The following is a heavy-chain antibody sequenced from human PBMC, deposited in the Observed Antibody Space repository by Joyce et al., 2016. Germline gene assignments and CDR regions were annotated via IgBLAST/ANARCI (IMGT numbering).Heavy chain of an antibody. Sequence: QVQLQESGPGLVEPSGTLSLTCTVSGGSVYSSNKWSWVRQPPGKGLEWIGEIYHSGSTSYSPAIQSRVTISIDKSKNEFSLELRSVTAADTAMYYCARDAVGFDYWGQGILVSVSS. CDR3: ARDAVGFDY. D-gene: IGHD1-26*01. V-gene: IGHV4-4*02. CDR2: IYHSGST. J-gene: IGHJ4*02. CDR1: GGSVYSSNK.